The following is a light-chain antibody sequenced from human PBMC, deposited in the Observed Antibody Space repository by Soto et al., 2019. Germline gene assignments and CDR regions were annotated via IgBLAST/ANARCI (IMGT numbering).Light chain of an antibody. V-gene: IGLV2-14*03. J-gene: IGLJ1*01. CDR3: SAYTVSRTYV. CDR1: SRDVGAYNF. Sequence: QSALHQPTFLSACPGRAITISCPGTSRDVGAYNFVSWHQQHPGKAPKLMIYNVYDRPSGISYRFSGSKSGNTASLTISGLQGEDEADYYCSAYTVSRTYVFGTGTKVNV. CDR2: NVY.